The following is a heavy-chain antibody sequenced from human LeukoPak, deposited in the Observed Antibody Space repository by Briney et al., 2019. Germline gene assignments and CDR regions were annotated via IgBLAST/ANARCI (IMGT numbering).Heavy chain of an antibody. CDR2: ISSNGGST. D-gene: IGHD6-6*01. J-gene: IGHJ6*03. CDR1: GFTFSSYA. Sequence: HPGGSLRLSCAASGFTFSSYAMHWVRQAPGKGLEYVSAISSNGGSTYYANSVKGRFTISRDNSKNTLYLQMGSLRAEDMAVYYCARDSRFSSYSSSSGPGRYYYYYMDVWGQGTTVTVSS. CDR3: ARDSRFSSYSSSSGPGRYYYYYMDV. V-gene: IGHV3-64*01.